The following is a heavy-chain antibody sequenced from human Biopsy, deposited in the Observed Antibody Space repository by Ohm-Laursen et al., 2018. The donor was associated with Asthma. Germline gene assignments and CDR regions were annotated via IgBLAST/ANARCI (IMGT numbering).Heavy chain of an antibody. Sequence: EASVKVSCKASGDSFSNYAISWMRQAPGQRLEWMGLVNTASQDTVYSQKFQGRVSITRDTSASSAYMELSSLNFADTAVYYCARNAGAGTFDFWGQGTLVTVSS. CDR1: GDSFSNYA. V-gene: IGHV1-3*04. CDR2: VNTASQDT. D-gene: IGHD1-14*01. J-gene: IGHJ4*02. CDR3: ARNAGAGTFDF.